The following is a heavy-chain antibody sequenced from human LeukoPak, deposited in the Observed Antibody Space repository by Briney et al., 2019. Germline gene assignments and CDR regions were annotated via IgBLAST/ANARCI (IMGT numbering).Heavy chain of an antibody. D-gene: IGHD3-22*01. CDR3: ARRNPYESKEIDY. Sequence: PGGSLRLSRAASAFTFSSFGINWVRQAPGKWLEWVAVLSYDGSNKYYAVSVTGRFTISRDNSKNTLYLEMNSLRAEDKAVYYCARRNPYESKEIDYWGQGTLVTVSS. CDR1: AFTFSSFG. CDR2: LSYDGSNK. J-gene: IGHJ4*02. V-gene: IGHV3-30*03.